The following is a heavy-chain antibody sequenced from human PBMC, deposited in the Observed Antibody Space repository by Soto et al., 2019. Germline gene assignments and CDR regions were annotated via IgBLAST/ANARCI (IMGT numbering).Heavy chain of an antibody. V-gene: IGHV3-33*01. Sequence: GGSLRLSSTASGVNFISYGMHWVRQAPGKGLEWVAVIWYDGSNKYYADSVKGRFTISRDNSKNTLYLQMNSLRAEDTAVYYCARDIIVVVPAVMRLPDYWGQGTLVTVSS. CDR3: ARDIIVVVPAVMRLPDY. J-gene: IGHJ4*02. CDR2: IWYDGSNK. CDR1: GVNFISYG. D-gene: IGHD2-2*01.